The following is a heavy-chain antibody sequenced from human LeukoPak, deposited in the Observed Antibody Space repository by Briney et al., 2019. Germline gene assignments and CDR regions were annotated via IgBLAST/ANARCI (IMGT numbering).Heavy chain of an antibody. D-gene: IGHD5-18*01. J-gene: IGHJ4*02. Sequence: SETLSLTCTVSGYSISSGNYWGWIRQPPGKGLEWIGNIYHGGSAYYNMSLKSRVTISVDTSKNQFSLKLSSVTAADTAVYYCARSIHLAGGYFYWGQGTLVTVSS. CDR3: ARSIHLAGGYFY. CDR1: GYSISSGNY. CDR2: IYHGGSA. V-gene: IGHV4-38-2*02.